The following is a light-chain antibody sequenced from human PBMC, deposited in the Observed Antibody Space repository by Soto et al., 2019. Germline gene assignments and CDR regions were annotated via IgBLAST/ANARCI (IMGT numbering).Light chain of an antibody. CDR2: EGS. CDR1: SSDVGSYKL. Sequence: QSLLTQPASVSGSPGQSITISCTGTSSDVGSYKLVSWYQQHPGKAPKLMIYEGSKRPSGVSNRFSGSKSGNTASLTISGLQAEDEADYYCCSYAGSSTFYVFGNGTKVTVL. J-gene: IGLJ1*01. V-gene: IGLV2-23*01. CDR3: CSYAGSSTFYV.